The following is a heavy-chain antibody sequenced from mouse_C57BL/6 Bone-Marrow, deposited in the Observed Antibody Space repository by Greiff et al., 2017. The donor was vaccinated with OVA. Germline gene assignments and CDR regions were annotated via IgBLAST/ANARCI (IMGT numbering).Heavy chain of an antibody. D-gene: IGHD2-1*01. CDR1: GYTFTDYY. V-gene: IGHV1-19*01. CDR3: ARERAPLPVFDY. CDR2: INPYNGGT. Sequence: SGPVLVKPGASVKMSCKASGYTFTDYYMNWVKQSHGKSLEWIGVINPYNGGTSYNQKFKGKATLTVDKSSSTAYMELNSLTSEDSAVYYCARERAPLPVFDYWGQGTTLTVSS. J-gene: IGHJ2*01.